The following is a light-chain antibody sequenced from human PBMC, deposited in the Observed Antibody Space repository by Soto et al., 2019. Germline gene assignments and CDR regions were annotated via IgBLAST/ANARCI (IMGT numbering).Light chain of an antibody. J-gene: IGKJ2*01. Sequence: EIVLTQSPATLSLSPGERASLSCRTSQSVSSQLAWYQQKPGQAPRLLIYDASNTATGVPASFSVSGSRTDFTLTISSLEPEDVGVYYYQQRRNWPRTFGQGTKLEIK. CDR1: QSVSSQ. CDR2: DAS. V-gene: IGKV3-11*01. CDR3: QQRRNWPRT.